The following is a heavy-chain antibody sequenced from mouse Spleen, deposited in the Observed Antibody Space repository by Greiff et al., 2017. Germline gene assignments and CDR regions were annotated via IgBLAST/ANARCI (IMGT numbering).Heavy chain of an antibody. Sequence: EVKLMESGPGLVKPSQSLSLTCSVTGYSITSGYYWNWIRQFPGNKLEWMGYISYDGSNNYNPSLKNRISITRDTSKNQFFLKLNSVTTEDTATYYCARDRGWLQYFDYWGQGTTLTVSS. CDR1: GYSITSGYY. CDR3: ARDRGWLQYFDY. J-gene: IGHJ2*01. V-gene: IGHV3-6*01. CDR2: ISYDGSN. D-gene: IGHD2-3*01.